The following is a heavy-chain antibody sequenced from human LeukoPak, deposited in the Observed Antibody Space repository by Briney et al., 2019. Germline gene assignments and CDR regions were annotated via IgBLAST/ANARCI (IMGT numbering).Heavy chain of an antibody. D-gene: IGHD3-9*01. J-gene: IGHJ6*02. CDR3: ARFNVYYDILTGYYPPYYYYGMDV. CDR2: INHSGST. Sequence: SETLSLTCAVYGGSFSGYYWSWIRQPPGKGLEWIGEINHSGSTNYNPSLKSRVTISVDTSKNQFSLKLSSVTAADTAVYYCARFNVYYDILTGYYPPYYYYGMDVWGQGTSVTVSS. V-gene: IGHV4-34*01. CDR1: GGSFSGYY.